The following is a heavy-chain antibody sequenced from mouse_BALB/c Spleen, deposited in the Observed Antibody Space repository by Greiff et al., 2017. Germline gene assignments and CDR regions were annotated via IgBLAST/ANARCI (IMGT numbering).Heavy chain of an antibody. CDR2: IYPGNGDT. CDR3: ARFGYDY. J-gene: IGHJ2*01. Sequence: LQQPGAELVKPGASVKMSCKASGYTFTSYNMHWVKQTPGQGLEWIGAIYPGNGDTSYNQKFKGKATLTADKSSSTAYMQLSSLTSEDSAVYYCARFGYDYWGQGTTLTVSS. CDR1: GYTFTSYN. D-gene: IGHD2-2*01. V-gene: IGHV1-12*01.